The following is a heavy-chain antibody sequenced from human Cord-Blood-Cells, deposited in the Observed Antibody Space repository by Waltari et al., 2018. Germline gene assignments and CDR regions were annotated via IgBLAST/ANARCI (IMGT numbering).Heavy chain of an antibody. CDR2: FDPEDGET. D-gene: IGHD3-10*01. V-gene: IGHV1-24*01. CDR3: ATDAYGSGSYYDAFDI. CDR1: GYTLTELS. J-gene: IGHJ3*02. Sequence: QVQLVQSGAEVKKPGASVKVSCKVSGYTLTELSMHCVRPAPGKGLEWMGGFDPEDGETIYAQKFQGRVTMTEDTSTDTAYMELSSLRSEDTAVYYCATDAYGSGSYYDAFDIWGQGTMVTVSS.